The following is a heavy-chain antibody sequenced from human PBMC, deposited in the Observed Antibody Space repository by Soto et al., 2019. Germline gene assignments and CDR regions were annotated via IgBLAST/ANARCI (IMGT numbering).Heavy chain of an antibody. D-gene: IGHD5-18*01. J-gene: IGHJ2*01. V-gene: IGHV4-30-4*01. CDR1: GAPISGGDYH. CDR2: IFPSGAT. Sequence: QVQLQETGPGLVKTSQTLSLMCTVSGAPISGGDYHWSWIRQPPGKGLEWIGYIFPSGATHYNSSLGSRITMSVETSKSHFSLKLTAVTAADTAFYFCARGSAAKRYFDLWGRGTLVTVSS. CDR3: ARGSAAKRYFDL.